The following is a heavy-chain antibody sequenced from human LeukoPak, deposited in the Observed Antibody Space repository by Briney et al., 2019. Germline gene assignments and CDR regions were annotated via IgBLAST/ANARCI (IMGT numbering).Heavy chain of an antibody. D-gene: IGHD4-17*01. J-gene: IGHJ2*01. Sequence: PGGSLRLSCAASGFTFSSYSMNWVRQAPGKGLEWVSSISSSSSYIYYADSVKGRFTIPRDNAKNSLYLQMNSLRAEDTAVYYCARSTVTTSWYFDLWGRGTLVTVSS. CDR3: ARSTVTTSWYFDL. CDR2: ISSSSSYI. CDR1: GFTFSSYS. V-gene: IGHV3-21*01.